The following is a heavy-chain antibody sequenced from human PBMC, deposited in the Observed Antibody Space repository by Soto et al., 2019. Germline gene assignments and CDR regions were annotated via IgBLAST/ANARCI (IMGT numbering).Heavy chain of an antibody. Sequence: GASVKVSCKASGYSFTSYGIGWVRQVPGQGPEWMGWISPWKGNTNYAQSFQGRVTMTTDTSTSTAYMELRSLTSDDTAVYYCARDLDRSGSYYSDCWGPGTLVTVSS. CDR3: ARDLDRSGSYYSDC. CDR1: GYSFTSYG. D-gene: IGHD3-10*01. J-gene: IGHJ4*02. V-gene: IGHV1-18*01. CDR2: ISPWKGNT.